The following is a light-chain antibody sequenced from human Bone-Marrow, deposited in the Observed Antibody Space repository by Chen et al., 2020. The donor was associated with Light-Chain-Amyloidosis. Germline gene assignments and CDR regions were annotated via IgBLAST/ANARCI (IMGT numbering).Light chain of an antibody. CDR2: RND. V-gene: IGLV10-54*01. J-gene: IGLJ3*02. Sequence: QAGLTPPPSVSKGLSQTATLPRTGNSNNVGDQGAAWLQQHQGHPPYLLSYRNDNPPSGISESLSASRSGSTASLTITGLQPEDEADYYCSAWDSSLSAWVFGGGTKLTVL. CDR3: SAWDSSLSAWV. CDR1: SNNVGDQG.